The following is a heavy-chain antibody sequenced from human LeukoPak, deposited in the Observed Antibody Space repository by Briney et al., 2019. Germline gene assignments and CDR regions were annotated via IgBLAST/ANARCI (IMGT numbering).Heavy chain of an antibody. CDR2: INSDGSDT. Sequence: GGSLRLSCAASGFTFGSYWMHWVRQAPGKGLVWVSRINSDGSDTNYADSVKGRFTISRDNAKNTLYLQMNSLRAEDTAVYYCAIPVAGRTFVDYWGQGTLVTVSS. CDR1: GFTFGSYW. V-gene: IGHV3-74*01. D-gene: IGHD6-19*01. J-gene: IGHJ4*02. CDR3: AIPVAGRTFVDY.